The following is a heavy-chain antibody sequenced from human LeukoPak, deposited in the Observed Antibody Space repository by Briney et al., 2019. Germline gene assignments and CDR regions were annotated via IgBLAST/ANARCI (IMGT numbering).Heavy chain of an antibody. CDR1: GYTFTIYG. CDR2: INAYNGNT. V-gene: IGHV1-18*01. Sequence: ASVKVSCKASGYTFTIYGISWVRQAPGQGLEWMGWINAYNGNTNYAQKLQGRVTMTTDTSTSTAYMELRSLRSDDTAVYYCARITMVRGVIIKFSYYYCMDVWGQGTTVTVSS. D-gene: IGHD3-10*01. J-gene: IGHJ6*02. CDR3: ARITMVRGVIIKFSYYYCMDV.